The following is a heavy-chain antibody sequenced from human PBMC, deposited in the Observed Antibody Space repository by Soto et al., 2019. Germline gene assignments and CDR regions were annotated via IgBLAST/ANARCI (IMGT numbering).Heavy chain of an antibody. CDR2: IIPIFGTA. V-gene: IGHV1-69*13. D-gene: IGHD6-19*01. Sequence: ASVKVSCKASGGTFSSYAISWVRQAPGQGLEWMGGIIPIFGTANYAQKFQGRVTITADESTSTAYMELSSLRSEDTAVYYCARKQWLAEYYYYGMDVWGQGNTVTVYS. J-gene: IGHJ6*02. CDR1: GGTFSSYA. CDR3: ARKQWLAEYYYYGMDV.